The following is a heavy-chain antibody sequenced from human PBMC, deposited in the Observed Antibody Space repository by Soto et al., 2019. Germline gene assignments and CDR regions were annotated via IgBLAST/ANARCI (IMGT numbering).Heavy chain of an antibody. V-gene: IGHV1-46*03. Sequence: QVQLVQSGAEVKKPGASVKVSCKASGYTFTSYYMHWVRQAPGQGLEWMGIINPSGGSTSYAQKFQGRVTMTRDTSTSTVYMELSSLRSEDTAVYYCATGYCSGGSCYSGDYWGQGTLVTVSS. J-gene: IGHJ4*02. CDR3: ATGYCSGGSCYSGDY. CDR1: GYTFTSYY. CDR2: INPSGGST. D-gene: IGHD2-15*01.